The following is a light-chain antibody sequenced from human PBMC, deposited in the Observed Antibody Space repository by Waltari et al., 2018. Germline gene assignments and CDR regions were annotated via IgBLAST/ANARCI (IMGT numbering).Light chain of an antibody. CDR2: DSN. J-gene: IGLJ2*01. CDR1: NSDLGHNN. V-gene: IGLV1-51*01. CDR3: ATWDPGPPAAL. Sequence: TQPPTLSAAPGQTVTLPCSGSNSDLGHNNVFWYQQLPGTPPKLLIYDSNKPPPGIPDRFSGSKSATSATLAITRLQTGDEADYYCATWDPGPPAALFGAGTRLT.